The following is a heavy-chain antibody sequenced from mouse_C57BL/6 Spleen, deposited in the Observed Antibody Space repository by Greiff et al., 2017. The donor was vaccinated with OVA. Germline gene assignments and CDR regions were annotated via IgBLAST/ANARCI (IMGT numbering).Heavy chain of an antibody. V-gene: IGHV1-26*01. CDR2: INPNNGGT. J-gene: IGHJ3*01. Sequence: EVQLQQSGPELVKPGASVKTSCKASGYTFTDYYMNWVKQSHGKSLEWIGDINPNNGGTSYNQKFKGKATLTVDKSSSTAYMELRSLTSEDSAVYYCARLLAYWGQGTLVTVSA. CDR3: ARLLAY. CDR1: GYTFTDYY.